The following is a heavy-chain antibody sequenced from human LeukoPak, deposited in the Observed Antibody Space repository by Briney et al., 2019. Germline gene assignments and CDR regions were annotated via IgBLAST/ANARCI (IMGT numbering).Heavy chain of an antibody. CDR3: ASGAYDFWSGYGFDP. CDR2: INPNSGGT. CDR1: GYTFTGYY. J-gene: IGHJ5*02. D-gene: IGHD3-3*01. Sequence: ASVKVSCKASGYTFTGYYMHWVRQAPGRGLEWMGWINPNSGGTNYAQKFQGRVTMTRDASISTAYMELSRLRSDDTAVYYCASGAYDFWSGYGFDPWGQGTLVTVSS. V-gene: IGHV1-2*02.